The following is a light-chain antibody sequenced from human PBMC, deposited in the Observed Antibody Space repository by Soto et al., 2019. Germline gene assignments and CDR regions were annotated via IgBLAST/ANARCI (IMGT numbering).Light chain of an antibody. J-gene: IGLJ2*01. Sequence: QSALTQPASVSGSPGQSITISCTGTSSDVGSYNLVSWYQQHPGKAPKLMIYAVSNRPSGVSNRFSGFKSGNTASLTISGLQAEDEADYYCSSYTSSSTLLFGGGTKLTVL. V-gene: IGLV2-14*02. CDR1: SSDVGSYNL. CDR3: SSYTSSSTLL. CDR2: AVS.